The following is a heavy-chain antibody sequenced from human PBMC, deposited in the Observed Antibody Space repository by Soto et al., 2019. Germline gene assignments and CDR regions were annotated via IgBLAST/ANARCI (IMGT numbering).Heavy chain of an antibody. D-gene: IGHD5-18*01. CDR1: GFTFSNYG. CDR2: IRCDGSNK. J-gene: IGHJ1*01. V-gene: IGHV3-33*01. CDR3: ARDVTDQH. Sequence: QVQLVESGGGVVQPGRSLRLSCAASGFTFSNYGMHWVRRAPGKGVEGVAVIRCDGSNKYYADSLKGRFTISRDNSKNTLYLQMNSLRAEDTVVYYCARDVTDQHWGQGTLVPVSS.